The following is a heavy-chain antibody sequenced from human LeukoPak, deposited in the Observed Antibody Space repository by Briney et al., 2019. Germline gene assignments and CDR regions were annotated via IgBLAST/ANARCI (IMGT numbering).Heavy chain of an antibody. CDR3: ARVPTMYSSSWYVFDY. CDR2: INHSGST. CDR1: GYSISNDYY. Sequence: SETLSLTCTVSGYSISNDYYWGWIRQPPGKGLEWIGEINHSGSTNYNPSLKSRVTISVDTSKNQFSLKLSSVTAADTAVYYCARVPTMYSSSWYVFDYWGQGTLVTVSS. V-gene: IGHV4-38-2*02. D-gene: IGHD6-13*01. J-gene: IGHJ4*02.